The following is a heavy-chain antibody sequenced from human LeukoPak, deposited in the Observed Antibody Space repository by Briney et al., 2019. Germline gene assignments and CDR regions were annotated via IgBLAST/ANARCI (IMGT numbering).Heavy chain of an antibody. CDR3: AVESEYDFWSGYYNY. CDR2: ISYDGSNK. J-gene: IGHJ4*02. CDR1: GFTFSSYA. Sequence: PGGSLRLSCAASGFTFSSYAMHWVRQAPGKGLEWVAVISYDGSNKYYADSVKGRFTISRDNSRNTLYLQMNSLRAEDTAVYYCAVESEYDFWSGYYNYWGQGTLVTVSS. V-gene: IGHV3-30-3*01. D-gene: IGHD3-3*01.